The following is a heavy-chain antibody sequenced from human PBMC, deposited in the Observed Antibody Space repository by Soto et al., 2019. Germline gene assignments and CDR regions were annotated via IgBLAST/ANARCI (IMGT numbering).Heavy chain of an antibody. CDR1: GGSISSNY. J-gene: IGHJ6*02. Sequence: SETLSLTCTVSGGSISSNYWSWIRQPPGKGLEWIGYIYYSGNTNYNPSLKSRVTISVDNSKNTLYLQMNSLRAEDTAVYYCAKGKDWNYYYGMDVWGQGTTVTVSS. V-gene: IGHV4-59*12. CDR2: IYYSGNT. CDR3: AKGKDWNYYYGMDV. D-gene: IGHD1-1*01.